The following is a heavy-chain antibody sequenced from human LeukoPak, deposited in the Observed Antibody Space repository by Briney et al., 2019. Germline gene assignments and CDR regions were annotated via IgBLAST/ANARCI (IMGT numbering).Heavy chain of an antibody. Sequence: GGSLRLSCAASGFTFSSYAMSWVRQAPGNGLEWVTDISGSGGSTYYADSVKGRYTISRDNSKNTLYLQMNSLRAEDTAVYYCAKRGGTYYYYYYGMDVWGQGTTVTVSS. CDR2: ISGSGGST. V-gene: IGHV3-23*01. D-gene: IGHD2-15*01. CDR1: GFTFSSYA. CDR3: AKRGGTYYYYYYGMDV. J-gene: IGHJ6*02.